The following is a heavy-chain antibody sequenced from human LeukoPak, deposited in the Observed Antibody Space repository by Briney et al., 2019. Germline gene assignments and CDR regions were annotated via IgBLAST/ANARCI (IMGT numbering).Heavy chain of an antibody. V-gene: IGHV3-66*04. D-gene: IGHD2-15*01. Sequence: GGSLRLSCVVSGFTVSNNYMSWVRQAPRKGLEWVSLIYSGGSTYYADSVQGRFTISRDDSKSTLCLQMNSLRAEDTAVYYCAKQLGYCSDGSCYFPYWGQGTLVTVSS. CDR2: IYSGGST. CDR1: GFTVSNNY. CDR3: AKQLGYCSDGSCYFPY. J-gene: IGHJ4*02.